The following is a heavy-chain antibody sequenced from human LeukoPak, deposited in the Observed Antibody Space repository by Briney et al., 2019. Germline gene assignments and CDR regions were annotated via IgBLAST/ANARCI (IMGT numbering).Heavy chain of an antibody. J-gene: IGHJ6*03. D-gene: IGHD2-2*01. CDR2: INHSGST. CDR1: GGSFSGYY. Sequence: SETLSLTCAVYGGSFSGYYWSWIRQPPGKGLEWIGEINHSGSTNYNPSLKSRVTISVDTSKNQFSLKLSSVTAADTAVYYCARGLGEEVPAAPVYYMGVWGKGTTVTVSS. CDR3: ARGLGEEVPAAPVYYMGV. V-gene: IGHV4-34*01.